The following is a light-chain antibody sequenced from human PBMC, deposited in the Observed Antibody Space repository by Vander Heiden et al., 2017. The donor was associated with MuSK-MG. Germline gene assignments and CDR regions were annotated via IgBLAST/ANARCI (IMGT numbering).Light chain of an antibody. V-gene: IGKV3-11*01. CDR2: DAS. J-gene: IGKJ4*01. CDR1: QNVNSY. Sequence: EIVLTQSPATLSLSPGERAILSCRASQNVNSYLAWYQHKPGQAPRLLISDASNRATGIPARFSGGGSGTDFTLTISSLEPEDFAVYYCQQRSTWRTFGGGTKVEIK. CDR3: QQRSTWRT.